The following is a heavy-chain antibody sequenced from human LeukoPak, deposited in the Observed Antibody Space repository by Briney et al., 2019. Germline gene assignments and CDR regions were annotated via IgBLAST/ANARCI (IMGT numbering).Heavy chain of an antibody. D-gene: IGHD2-2*01. CDR1: GFTFSSYA. CDR2: ISGSGGST. J-gene: IGHJ4*02. V-gene: IGHV3-23*01. CDR3: ARDPGDIVVVPAANAHY. Sequence: GGSLRLSCAASGFTFSSYAMSWVRQAPGKGLEWVSAISGSGGSTYYADSVKGRFTISRDNSKNTLYLQMNSLRAEDTAVYYCARDPGDIVVVPAANAHYWGQGTLVTVSS.